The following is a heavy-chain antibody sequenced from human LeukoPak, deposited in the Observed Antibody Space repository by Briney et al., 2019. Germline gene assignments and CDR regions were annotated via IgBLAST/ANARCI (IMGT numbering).Heavy chain of an antibody. J-gene: IGHJ4*02. CDR3: ARVGGYCSSTSCPPPDY. CDR1: GFTFSSYN. Sequence: PGGSLRLSCAASGFTFSSYNMNWVRQAPGKGLGWVSFICSSSTYIYYADSVRGRFTISRDNAKNSLYLQMNSLRAEDTAVYYCARVGGYCSSTSCPPPDYWGQGTLVTVSS. CDR2: ICSSSTYI. V-gene: IGHV3-21*01. D-gene: IGHD2-2*01.